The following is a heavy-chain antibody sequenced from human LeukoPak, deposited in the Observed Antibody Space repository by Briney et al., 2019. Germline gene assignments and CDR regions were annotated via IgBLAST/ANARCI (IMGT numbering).Heavy chain of an antibody. V-gene: IGHV3-30-3*01. CDR3: AKDKLMPLLWFGELSSALDI. CDR2: ISYDGSNK. CDR1: GFTFSSYA. Sequence: GRSLRLSCAASGFTFSSYAMHWVRQAPGKGLEWVAVISYDGSNKYYADSVKGRFTISRDNSKNTLYLQMNSLRAEDTAVYYCAKDKLMPLLWFGELSSALDIWGQGTMVTVSS. D-gene: IGHD3-10*01. J-gene: IGHJ3*02.